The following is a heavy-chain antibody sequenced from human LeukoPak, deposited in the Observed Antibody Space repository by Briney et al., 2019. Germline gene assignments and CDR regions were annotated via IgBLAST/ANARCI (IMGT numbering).Heavy chain of an antibody. CDR1: GYTFTGYY. CDR2: INPNSGGT. D-gene: IGHD5-18*01. Sequence: ASVKVSCKASGYTFTGYYMHWVRQAPGQGLEWMAWINPNSGGTNYAQKFQGRVTMTRDTSISTAYMELSRLRSDDTAVYYCARGGEYSYGPFDYWGQGTLVTVSS. CDR3: ARGGEYSYGPFDY. V-gene: IGHV1-2*02. J-gene: IGHJ4*02.